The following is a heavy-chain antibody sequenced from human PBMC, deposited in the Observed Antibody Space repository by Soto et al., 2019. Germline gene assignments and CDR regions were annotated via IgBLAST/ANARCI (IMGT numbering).Heavy chain of an antibody. CDR2: IWYDGSNK. V-gene: IGHV3-33*01. CDR1: GSTFSSYG. CDR3: ARGPEYDYVWGSYQTRTYFDY. D-gene: IGHD3-16*02. Sequence: GGSLRLSCAASGSTFSSYGMHWVRQAPGKGLEWVAVIWYDGSNKYYADSVKGRFTISRDNSKNTLYLQMNSLRAEDTAVYYCARGPEYDYVWGSYQTRTYFDYWGQGTLVTVSS. J-gene: IGHJ4*02.